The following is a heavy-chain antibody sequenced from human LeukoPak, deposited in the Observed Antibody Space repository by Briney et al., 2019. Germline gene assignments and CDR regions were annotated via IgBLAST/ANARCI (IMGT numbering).Heavy chain of an antibody. CDR2: ISPNSGGT. V-gene: IGHV1-2*02. CDR1: GYTFTGYY. J-gene: IGHJ5*02. D-gene: IGHD2-15*01. Sequence: ASVKVSCKASGYTFTGYYMHWVRQAPGQGLEWMGWISPNSGGTNYAQKFQGRVTMTRDTSISTAYMELSRLRSDDTAVYYCARGDIQYCSGGSCYSGNWFDPWGQGTLVTVSS. CDR3: ARGDIQYCSGGSCYSGNWFDP.